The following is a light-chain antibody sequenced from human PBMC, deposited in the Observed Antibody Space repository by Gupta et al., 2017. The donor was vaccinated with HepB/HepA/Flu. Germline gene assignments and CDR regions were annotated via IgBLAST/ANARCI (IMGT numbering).Light chain of an antibody. CDR3: QQSNSTPWT. CDR2: AAS. J-gene: IGKJ1*01. V-gene: IGKV1-39*01. CDR1: QSISSY. Sequence: DIQMTKSPSSLSASVGERVTITCRASQSISSYLNWYQQKPGKAPRLLIYAASRLSSGVPSRFSGSGSGTDFTLTISRLQPEDFATYYCQQSNSTPWTFGQGTKVEIK.